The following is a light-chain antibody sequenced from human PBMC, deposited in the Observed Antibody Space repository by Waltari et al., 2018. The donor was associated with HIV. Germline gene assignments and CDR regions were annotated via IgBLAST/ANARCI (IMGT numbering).Light chain of an antibody. Sequence: SSELTQPPSVSVSPGQTARITCSGDASPKPYTHWFQQKPGQAPGVVIHKNTERPSGIPERFSAARSGTTVTFTITGVQTDDEADYYCLSADRSGTYVFGPGTTVTVL. J-gene: IGLJ1*01. CDR3: LSADRSGTYV. V-gene: IGLV3-25*03. CDR2: KNT. CDR1: ASPKPY.